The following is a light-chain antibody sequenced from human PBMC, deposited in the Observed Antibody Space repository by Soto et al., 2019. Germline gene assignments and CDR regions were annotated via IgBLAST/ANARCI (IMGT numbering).Light chain of an antibody. J-gene: IGLJ1*01. V-gene: IGLV2-23*02. CDR3: CSYAGSSTFPYV. CDR1: SGDVGSYSP. CDR2: EVS. Sequence: QSALTQPASVSGSPGQSITISCTGTSGDVGSYSPVSWYQQHPGKAPKLMIYEVSKRPSGVSNRFSGSKYGNTASLTISGLQAEDEADYYCCSYAGSSTFPYVFGTGTKVTVL.